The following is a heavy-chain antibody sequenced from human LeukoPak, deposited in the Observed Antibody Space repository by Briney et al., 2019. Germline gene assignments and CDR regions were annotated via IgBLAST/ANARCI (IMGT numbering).Heavy chain of an antibody. Sequence: ASVKVSCKASGYTFTSYAMHWVRQAPGQRLEWMGWINAGNGNTKYSQKFQGRVTITRDTSASTAYMELSSLRSEDTAVYYCARDRGPHYSSGWYYFGYWGQGTLVTVSS. CDR1: GYTFTSYA. V-gene: IGHV1-3*01. CDR2: INAGNGNT. J-gene: IGHJ4*02. CDR3: ARDRGPHYSSGWYYFGY. D-gene: IGHD6-19*01.